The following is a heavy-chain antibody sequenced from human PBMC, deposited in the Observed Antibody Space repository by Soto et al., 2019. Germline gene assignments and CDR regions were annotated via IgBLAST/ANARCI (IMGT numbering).Heavy chain of an antibody. V-gene: IGHV3-48*02. D-gene: IGHD1-26*01. J-gene: IGHJ4*02. CDR2: ISSGSKTI. Sequence: GGSLRLSCAASGFTFSSYSVNWVRQAPGKGLEWVSYISSGSKTIYYADSVKGRFTVSRDNAKNSQYLQMSSLTDEDTAVYYCAREDILGARSFDYWGRGTLVTVSS. CDR1: GFTFSSYS. CDR3: AREDILGARSFDY.